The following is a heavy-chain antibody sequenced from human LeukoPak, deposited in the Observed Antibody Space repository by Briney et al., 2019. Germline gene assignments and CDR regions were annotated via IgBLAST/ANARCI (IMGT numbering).Heavy chain of an antibody. Sequence: PGGSLRLSCAASGFTFSSYAMSWVRQAPGKGLEWVSAISGSGGSTYYADSVKGRFTIPRDNSKNTLYLQMNSLRAEDTAVYYCAKDPDPYYYDSSGYDFDYWGQGTLVTVSS. CDR2: ISGSGGST. V-gene: IGHV3-23*01. CDR3: AKDPDPYYYDSSGYDFDY. J-gene: IGHJ4*02. CDR1: GFTFSSYA. D-gene: IGHD3-22*01.